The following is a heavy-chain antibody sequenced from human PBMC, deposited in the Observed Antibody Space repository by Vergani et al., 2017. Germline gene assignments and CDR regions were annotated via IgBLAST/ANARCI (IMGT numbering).Heavy chain of an antibody. D-gene: IGHD4-11*01. J-gene: IGHJ5*02. CDR3: ARDRRDYSCWFDP. CDR1: GYTFTGYY. Sequence: QVQLVQSGAEVKKPGASVKVSCKASGYTFTGYYMHWVRQAPGQGLEWMGWISTYNGNTNYAQKLQGRVTMTTDKSTSTAYVELRSLRSDDTAVYYCARDRRDYSCWFDPWGQGTLVTVSS. V-gene: IGHV1-18*04. CDR2: ISTYNGNT.